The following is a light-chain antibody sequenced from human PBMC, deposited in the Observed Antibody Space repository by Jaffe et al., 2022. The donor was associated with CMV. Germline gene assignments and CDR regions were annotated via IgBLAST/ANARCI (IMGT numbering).Light chain of an antibody. CDR2: DNN. CDR3: ETWDTSLSAVV. CDR1: SSNIGKNY. V-gene: IGLV1-51*01. J-gene: IGLJ2*01. Sequence: QSVLTQPPSVSAAPRQKVTISCSGSSSNIGKNYVSWYQQLPGTAPKLLIYDNNERPSGIPDRFSGSKSGTSATLGITGLQTGDEGDYYCETWDTSLSAVVFGGGTKLTVL.